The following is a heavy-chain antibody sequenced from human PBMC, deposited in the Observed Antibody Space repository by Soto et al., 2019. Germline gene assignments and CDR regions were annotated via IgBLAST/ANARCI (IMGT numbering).Heavy chain of an antibody. CDR3: AEDVLTYDNSGYYFDGFDT. CDR1: GLTXRDSA. Sequence: SXKVSFKASGLTXRDSAVELVRQRRGHRLGWRGWIVVGSGNTNYAQDLQVRVTISRDMTTNTVYMELSSLRSEYAAVFFFAEDVLTYDNSGYYFDGFDTWGQGTMGTVSS. V-gene: IGHV1-58*01. D-gene: IGHD3-22*01. J-gene: IGHJ3*02. CDR2: IVVGSGNT.